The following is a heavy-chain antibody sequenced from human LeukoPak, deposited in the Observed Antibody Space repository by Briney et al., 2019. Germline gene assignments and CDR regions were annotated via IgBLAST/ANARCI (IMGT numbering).Heavy chain of an antibody. V-gene: IGHV4-34*01. CDR2: INHSGST. CDR3: ARGHTAMVFRKYYFDY. Sequence: PSETLSLTCAVYGGSFSGYYWSWIRQPPGKGLGWIGEINHSGSTNYNPSLKSRVTISVDTSKNQFSLKLSSVTAADTAVYYCARGHTAMVFRKYYFDYWGQGTLVTVSS. D-gene: IGHD5-18*01. J-gene: IGHJ4*02. CDR1: GGSFSGYY.